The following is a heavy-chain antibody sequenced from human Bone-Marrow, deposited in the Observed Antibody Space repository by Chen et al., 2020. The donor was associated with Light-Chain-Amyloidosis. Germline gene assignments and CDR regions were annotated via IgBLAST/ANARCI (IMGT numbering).Heavy chain of an antibody. CDR3: ARAIYRYYDLVNFYHYMDV. V-gene: IGHV4-34*01. D-gene: IGHD3-3*01. CDR1: GGSFSGYY. J-gene: IGHJ6*03. Sequence: QVQLQQWGAGLLKPSETLSLTCAVYGGSFSGYYWSWIRQPPGKGLEWIGEINHSGSTNYNPSLKSRVTISVDTSKNQFSLKLSSVTAADTAVYYCARAIYRYYDLVNFYHYMDVWGRGTTVTVS. CDR2: INHSGST.